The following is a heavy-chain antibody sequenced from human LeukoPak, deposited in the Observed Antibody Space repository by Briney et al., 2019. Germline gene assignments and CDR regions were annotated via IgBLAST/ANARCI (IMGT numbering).Heavy chain of an antibody. CDR1: GYTFTSYT. CDR3: ARDGSRSYPYYFDY. V-gene: IGHV1-3*04. D-gene: IGHD3-10*01. CDR2: VNIGNGDT. J-gene: IGHJ4*02. Sequence: ASVKVSCKASGYTFTSYTMHWVRQAPGQRLEWMGWVNIGNGDTEYSQKFQGRVTFTKDTSASTAYMDLSSLRSEDTAVYYCARDGSRSYPYYFDYWGQGTLVTVSS.